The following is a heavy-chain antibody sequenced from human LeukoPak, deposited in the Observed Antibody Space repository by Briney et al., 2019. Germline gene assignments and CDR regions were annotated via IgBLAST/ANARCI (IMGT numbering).Heavy chain of an antibody. V-gene: IGHV4-59*12. CDR1: GDSMSRNY. D-gene: IGHD3-3*01. CDR3: ARGQKPSITIFGGKASFDY. Sequence: SETLSLTCTVSGDSMSRNYWSWIRQSPGKGLEWIGYIYYRGGTNYNPSLKSRVTISVDTSKNQFSLKLSSVTAADTAVYYCARGQKPSITIFGGKASFDYWGQGTLVTVSS. CDR2: IYYRGGT. J-gene: IGHJ4*02.